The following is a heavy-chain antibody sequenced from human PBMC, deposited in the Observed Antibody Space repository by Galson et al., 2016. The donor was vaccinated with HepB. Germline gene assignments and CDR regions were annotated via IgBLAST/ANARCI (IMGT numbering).Heavy chain of an antibody. J-gene: IGHJ6*02. CDR3: ARVPLYNYGMDV. Sequence: SETLSLTCTVSGGSISSTNWWNWIRQPPGKGLEWIGEMYHSGGTYYNPSLKSRVSISVDKSKNQLSLNLSSVTAADTAVYYCARVPLYNYGMDVWGQGTTVTVAS. CDR1: GGSISSTNW. CDR2: MYHSGGT. V-gene: IGHV4-4*02.